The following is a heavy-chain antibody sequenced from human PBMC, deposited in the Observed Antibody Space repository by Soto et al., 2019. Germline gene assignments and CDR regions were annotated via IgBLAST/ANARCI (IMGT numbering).Heavy chain of an antibody. CDR3: AREVYYYDSSGYSVYYFDY. CDR2: IYYSGST. D-gene: IGHD3-22*01. V-gene: IGHV4-59*01. J-gene: IGHJ4*02. CDR1: GGSISSYY. Sequence: SETLSLTCTVSGGSISSYYWSWIRQPPGKGLEWIGYIYYSGSTNYNPSLKSRVTISVDTSKNQFSLKLSSVTAADTAVYYCAREVYYYDSSGYSVYYFDYWGQGTLVTVSS.